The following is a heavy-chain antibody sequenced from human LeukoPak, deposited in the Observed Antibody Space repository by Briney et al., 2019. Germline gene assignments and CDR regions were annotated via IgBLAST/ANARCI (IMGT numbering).Heavy chain of an antibody. Sequence: GGSLRHSCAASGLTFNNYAKNWVRQAPGKGLEWVSGICDSGGSTYYADSVKGRFTISRDNSKNTLYLQMNSLRAEDTAVYYCAKGACIPIFGVISNPCNFNYWGQGTLVTVSS. V-gene: IGHV3-23*01. D-gene: IGHD3-3*01. CDR1: GLTFNNYA. CDR2: ICDSGGST. J-gene: IGHJ4*02. CDR3: AKGACIPIFGVISNPCNFNY.